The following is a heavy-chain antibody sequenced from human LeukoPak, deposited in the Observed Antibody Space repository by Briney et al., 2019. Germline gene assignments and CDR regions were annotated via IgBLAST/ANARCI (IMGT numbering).Heavy chain of an antibody. CDR3: ARDSYRYYYYYYYMDV. CDR2: ISGSGDST. D-gene: IGHD5-18*01. CDR1: GFTFSSYA. J-gene: IGHJ6*03. Sequence: PGRSLRLSCAASGFTFSSYAMHWVRQAPGKGLEWVSAISGSGDSTYYADSVKGRFTISRDNAKNTLYLQMNSLRAEDTAVYYCARDSYRYYYYYYYMDVWGKGTTVTVSS. V-gene: IGHV3-23*01.